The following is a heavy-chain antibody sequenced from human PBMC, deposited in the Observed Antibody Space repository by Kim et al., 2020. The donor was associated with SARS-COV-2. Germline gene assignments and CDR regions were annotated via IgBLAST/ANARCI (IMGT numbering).Heavy chain of an antibody. CDR2: INPSGGST. Sequence: ASVKVSCKASGYDFTNNYIHWVRQAPGQGLEWMGLINPSGGSTTYPQKFLGRVTMTSDTSTSTVYMEVSSLTSEDTAVYFCGREIGRHLDAGHDFWSGYIDYWGQGTLLIVSS. D-gene: IGHD3-3*01. J-gene: IGHJ4*02. V-gene: IGHV1-46*01. CDR1: GYDFTNNY. CDR3: GREIGRHLDAGHDFWSGYIDY.